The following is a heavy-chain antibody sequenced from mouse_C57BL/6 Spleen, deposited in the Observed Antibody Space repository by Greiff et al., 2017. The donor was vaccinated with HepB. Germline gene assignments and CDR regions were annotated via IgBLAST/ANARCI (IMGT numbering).Heavy chain of an antibody. V-gene: IGHV5-6*02. J-gene: IGHJ2*01. CDR3: ARHLTGTDFDY. CDR2: ISSGGSYT. D-gene: IGHD4-1*01. Sequence: DVKLQESGGDLVKPGGSLKLSCAASGFTFSSYGMSWVRQTPDKRLEWVATISSGGSYTYYPDSVKGRFTISRDNAKNTLYLQMSSLKSEDTAMYYCARHLTGTDFDYWGQGTTLTVSS. CDR1: GFTFSSYG.